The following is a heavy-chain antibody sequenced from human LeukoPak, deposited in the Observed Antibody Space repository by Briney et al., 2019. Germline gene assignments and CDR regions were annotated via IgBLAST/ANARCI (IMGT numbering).Heavy chain of an antibody. CDR2: IIPIFGTA. CDR3: ARDIAVAGTDYFDY. CDR1: GGTFSSYA. D-gene: IGHD6-19*01. J-gene: IGHJ4*02. V-gene: IGHV1-69*13. Sequence: GASVKVSCKASGGTFSSYAISWVRQAPGQGLEWMGGIIPIFGTANYAQKFQGRVTITADVSTSTAYMELSSLRSEDTAVYYCARDIAVAGTDYFDYWGQGTLVTVSS.